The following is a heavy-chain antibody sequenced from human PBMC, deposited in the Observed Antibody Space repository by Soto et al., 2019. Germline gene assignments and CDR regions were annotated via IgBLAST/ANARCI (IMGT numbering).Heavy chain of an antibody. CDR2: IYRSGST. D-gene: IGHD3-16*01. J-gene: IGHJ6*03. CDR1: GDSVRNQY. CDR3: ARTLDYGHMDV. V-gene: IGHV4-4*09. Sequence: SETLSLTCTVSGDSVRNQYWSWIRRPPGRGLEWIGYIYRSGSTKYNPSLKSRLTISVDTSKNQFSLKLSSVTAADTAVYYCARTLDYGHMDVQGKGTTVTVSS.